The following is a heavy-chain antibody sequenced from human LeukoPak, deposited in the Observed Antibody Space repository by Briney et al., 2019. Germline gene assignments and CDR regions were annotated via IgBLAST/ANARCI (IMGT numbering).Heavy chain of an antibody. J-gene: IGHJ5*02. CDR3: ARDRGWIRGVVVPAATVPWFDP. V-gene: IGHV4-4*07. D-gene: IGHD2-2*01. Sequence: SETLSLTCTVSGGSISSYYWSWIRQPAGKGLEWIGRIYTSGSTNYNPSLNTRVTMSVATSKNQFSLKLSSVTAADTAVYYCARDRGWIRGVVVPAATVPWFDPWGQGTLVTVSS. CDR2: IYTSGST. CDR1: GGSISSYY.